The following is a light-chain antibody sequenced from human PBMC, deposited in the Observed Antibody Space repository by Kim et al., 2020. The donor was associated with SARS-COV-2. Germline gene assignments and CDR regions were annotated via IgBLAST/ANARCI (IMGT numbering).Light chain of an antibody. CDR2: DVS. V-gene: IGLV2-14*01. J-gene: IGLJ2*01. Sequence: QSALTQPASVSGSPGQSITISCTGTRSDIGGYNYVSWYQQHPGKAPKLMIYDVSKRSSGVSNRFSGSKSGNTASLTISGLQAEDEADYYCSSITSSSTGVFGGGTQLTVL. CDR1: RSDIGGYNY. CDR3: SSITSSSTGV.